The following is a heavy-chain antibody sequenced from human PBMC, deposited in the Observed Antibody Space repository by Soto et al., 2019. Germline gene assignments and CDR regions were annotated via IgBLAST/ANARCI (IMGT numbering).Heavy chain of an antibody. V-gene: IGHV4-59*01. Sequence: QVQLRESGPGLVKPSETLSLTCTVSGGSISSYYWSWIRQPPGKGLEWIGFIYYSESTNYNPSLQSRVTISVDTSKNQFSLRLTSVTAADTAVYYCARAVEMYASGWYYFDYWGQGTLVTVSS. CDR2: IYYSEST. D-gene: IGHD6-19*01. CDR3: ARAVEMYASGWYYFDY. J-gene: IGHJ4*02. CDR1: GGSISSYY.